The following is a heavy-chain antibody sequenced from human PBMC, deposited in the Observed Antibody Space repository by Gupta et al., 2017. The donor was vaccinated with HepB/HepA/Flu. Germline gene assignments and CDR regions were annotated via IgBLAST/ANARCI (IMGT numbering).Heavy chain of an antibody. V-gene: IGHV3-7*01. CDR3: AREGGVGPWFDP. D-gene: IGHD1-26*01. CDR1: GFTFRTYW. J-gene: IGHJ5*02. Sequence: EVQLVESGGGLVQPGGSLRLSCAASGFTFRTYWLSWVRQAPGKGLEWVANIIQDGSEKNYVNSVKGRFTISRDNAESSLYLQMNSLRAEDTAVYYCAREGGVGPWFDPWGQGTLVTVSS. CDR2: IIQDGSEK.